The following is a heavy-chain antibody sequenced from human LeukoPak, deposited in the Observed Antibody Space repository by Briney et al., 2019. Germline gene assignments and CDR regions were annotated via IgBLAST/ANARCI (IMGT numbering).Heavy chain of an antibody. Sequence: GGSLRLSCAASGFTFSSYSMNWVRQAPGKGLEWVSYISSSSSTIYYADSVKGRYTISRDNAKNSLYLQMNSLRAEDTAIYYCAKVRRSVAYDYWGRGTLVTVSS. J-gene: IGHJ4*02. CDR3: AKVRRSVAYDY. CDR1: GFTFSSYS. CDR2: ISSSSSTI. V-gene: IGHV3-48*04.